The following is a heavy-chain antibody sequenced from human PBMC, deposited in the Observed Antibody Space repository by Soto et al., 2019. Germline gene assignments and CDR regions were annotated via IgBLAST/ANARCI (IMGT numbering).Heavy chain of an antibody. CDR3: AKDTRPRYSSSLCPNFYYYYGMDV. D-gene: IGHD6-13*01. CDR2: ISGSGGST. Sequence: GGSLRLSCAASGFTFSSYAMSWVRQAPGKGLEWASAISGSGGSTYYADSVKGRFTISRDNSKNTLYLQMNSLRAEDTAVYYCAKDTRPRYSSSLCPNFYYYYGMDVWGQGTTVTVSS. J-gene: IGHJ6*02. V-gene: IGHV3-23*01. CDR1: GFTFSSYA.